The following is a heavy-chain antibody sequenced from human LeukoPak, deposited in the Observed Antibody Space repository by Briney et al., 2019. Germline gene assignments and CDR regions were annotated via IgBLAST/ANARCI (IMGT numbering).Heavy chain of an antibody. J-gene: IGHJ5*02. CDR3: AREESARRIHALHP. Sequence: GGSLRLSCAASGFTFSSYGMHWVRQAPGKGLEWVAFIQYDESSKYYADSVKGRFTISRDNSKNTLYLQMNTLRPEDTAVYCAREESARRIHALHPWGQGTLVTVSA. V-gene: IGHV3-30*02. CDR2: IQYDESSK. D-gene: IGHD2-15*01. CDR1: GFTFSSYG.